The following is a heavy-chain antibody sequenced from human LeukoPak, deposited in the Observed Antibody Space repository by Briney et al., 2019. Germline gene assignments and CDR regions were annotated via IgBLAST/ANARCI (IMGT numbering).Heavy chain of an antibody. CDR2: IKQDGSTK. Sequence: GGPVSLSVAPPGFPFGTFWLPWFGQAPGRGWHGVANIKQDGSTKHYADSLKDRFTISRDNPKNLLYVQMNSLRADDTAVYYCARDTDGSLDYWGQGILVTVAS. CDR3: ARDTDGSLDY. J-gene: IGHJ4*02. D-gene: IGHD1-26*01. V-gene: IGHV3-7*01. CDR1: GFPFGTFW.